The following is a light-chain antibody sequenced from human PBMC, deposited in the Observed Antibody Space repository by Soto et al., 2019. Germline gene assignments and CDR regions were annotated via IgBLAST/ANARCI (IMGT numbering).Light chain of an antibody. Sequence: EIVLTQSPATLSLSPGERATLSCRASQSVSSYLAWYQQKPGQAPRLLIYGASTRATDIPARFSGNGAGTEFTLTISSLQSEDFAVYYCQQYNNWPGTFGQGTKVDIK. V-gene: IGKV3-15*01. CDR2: GAS. J-gene: IGKJ1*01. CDR1: QSVSSY. CDR3: QQYNNWPGT.